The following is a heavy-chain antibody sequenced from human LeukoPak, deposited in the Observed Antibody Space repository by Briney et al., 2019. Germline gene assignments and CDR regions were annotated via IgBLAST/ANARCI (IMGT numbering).Heavy chain of an antibody. J-gene: IGHJ4*02. CDR3: ARDLYYDSSGYYFNY. CDR2: ISSSGSTI. CDR1: GFTFSDYY. V-gene: IGHV3-11*01. D-gene: IGHD3-22*01. Sequence: PGGSLRLSCAASGFTFSDYYMSWIRQAPGKGLEWVSYISSSGSTIYYADSVKGRFTISRDNAKNSLYLQMNSLRAEDTAVYYCARDLYYDSSGYYFNYWGQGTLVTVSS.